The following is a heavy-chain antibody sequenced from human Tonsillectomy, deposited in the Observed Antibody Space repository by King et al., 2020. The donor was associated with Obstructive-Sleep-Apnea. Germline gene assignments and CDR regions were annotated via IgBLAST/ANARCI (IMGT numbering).Heavy chain of an antibody. CDR2: IYYSGST. V-gene: IGHV4-59*01. CDR1: GGSIRSYY. Sequence: QLQESGPGLVKPSETLSLTCTVSGGSIRSYYWSWIRQPPGMGLEWIGYIYYSGSTNYNPSLKSRVTISVDTSKSQFSLKLSSVTAADTAVYYCASDRIDNEGSYGMDVWGQGTMVTVSS. D-gene: IGHD1-1*01. J-gene: IGHJ6*02. CDR3: ASDRIDNEGSYGMDV.